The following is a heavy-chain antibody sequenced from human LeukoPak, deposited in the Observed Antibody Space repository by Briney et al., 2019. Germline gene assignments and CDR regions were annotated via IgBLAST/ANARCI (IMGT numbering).Heavy chain of an antibody. CDR3: ARANFLYCSSTTCLFDY. CDR1: GYTFTDYY. J-gene: IGHJ4*02. D-gene: IGHD2-2*01. Sequence: ASVKVSCTASGYTFTDYYLHWVRQAPGQGFEWMGWINPNSGDTNYAQKFQGRVTMTRDTSISTAHMEMSRLRSDDTAVYYCARANFLYCSSTTCLFDYWGQGTLVTVSS. V-gene: IGHV1-2*02. CDR2: INPNSGDT.